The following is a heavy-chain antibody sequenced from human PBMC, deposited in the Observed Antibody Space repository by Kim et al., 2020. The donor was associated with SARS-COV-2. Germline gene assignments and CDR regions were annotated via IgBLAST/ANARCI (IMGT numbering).Heavy chain of an antibody. CDR3: YWRAPDSSGYYYVNDY. J-gene: IGHJ4*02. CDR2: ISGSGGST. D-gene: IGHD3-22*01. V-gene: IGHV3-23*01. CDR1: GFTFSSYA. Sequence: GGSLRLSCAASGFTFSSYAMSWVRQAPGKGLEWVSAISGSGGSTYYADSVKGRSTISRDNSKNTLYLQMNSLRAEDTAVYYCYWRAPDSSGYYYVNDYWGQGTLVTVSS.